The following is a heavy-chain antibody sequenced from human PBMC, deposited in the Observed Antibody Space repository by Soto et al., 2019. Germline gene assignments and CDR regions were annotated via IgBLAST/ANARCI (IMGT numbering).Heavy chain of an antibody. CDR3: ARGYATIFGGLADYFDY. Sequence: QVQLQQWGAGLLKPSETLSLTCAVYGGSFSGYYWSWIRQPPGKGLEWIGEINHSGSTNYNPSLKSRVTISVDTSKNQFSLKLSSVTAADTAVYYCARGYATIFGGLADYFDYWGQGTLVTVSS. D-gene: IGHD3-3*01. J-gene: IGHJ4*02. CDR2: INHSGST. V-gene: IGHV4-34*01. CDR1: GGSFSGYY.